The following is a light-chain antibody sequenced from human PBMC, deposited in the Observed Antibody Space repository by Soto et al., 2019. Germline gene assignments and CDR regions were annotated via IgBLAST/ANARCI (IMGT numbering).Light chain of an antibody. CDR3: SSFTSSSTLV. V-gene: IGLV2-14*01. CDR2: DVT. J-gene: IGLJ2*01. CDR1: SSDVGTYNY. Sequence: QSALTQPASVSGSPGQSITISCTGSSSDVGTYNYVSWYQQHPGKAPKLMIYDVTNRPSGVSNRFSGSKSGNTASLTISGLQAEDEAVYYCSSFTSSSTLVFGGGTQLTVL.